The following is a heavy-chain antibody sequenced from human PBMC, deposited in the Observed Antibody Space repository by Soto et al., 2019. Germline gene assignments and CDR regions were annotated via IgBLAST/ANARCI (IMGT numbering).Heavy chain of an antibody. Sequence: QVQLQQWGAGLLKPSETLSLTCAVYGGSFSGYYWSWIRQPPGKGRGWIGEFNHRGSTNYNPSLKSRVTISVDTSKNQFSLKLSSVTAADTAVYYCARGRFVGANGGPFDYWGQGTLVTVSS. J-gene: IGHJ4*02. V-gene: IGHV4-34*01. CDR2: FNHRGST. CDR1: GGSFSGYY. D-gene: IGHD1-26*01. CDR3: ARGRFVGANGGPFDY.